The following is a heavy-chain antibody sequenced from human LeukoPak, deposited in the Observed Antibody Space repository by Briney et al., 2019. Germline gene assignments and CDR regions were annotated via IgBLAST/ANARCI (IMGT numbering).Heavy chain of an antibody. CDR3: AKYQLPGYYFDY. CDR2: ISGSGGST. Sequence: GGSLRLSCAASGFTFSSYAMSWVRQAPGKGLEWVSAISGSGGSTYYTDSVKGRFTISRDNSKNTLYLQMNSLRAEDTAVYYCAKYQLPGYYFDYWGQGTLVTVSS. D-gene: IGHD2-2*01. CDR1: GFTFSSYA. V-gene: IGHV3-23*01. J-gene: IGHJ4*02.